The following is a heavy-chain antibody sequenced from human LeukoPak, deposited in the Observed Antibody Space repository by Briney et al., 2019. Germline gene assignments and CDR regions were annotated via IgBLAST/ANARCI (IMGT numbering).Heavy chain of an antibody. V-gene: IGHV3-30*02. D-gene: IGHD1-20*01. CDR3: VTGRLADFDY. CDR1: GFTFSSYG. Sequence: GGSLRLSCAASGFTFSSYGMHWVRQAPGKGLEWVAFIRYDGSNKYYADSVKGRFTISRDNSKNTLYLQMNSLRAEDTAVYYCVTGRLADFDYWGQGTLVTVSS. J-gene: IGHJ4*02. CDR2: IRYDGSNK.